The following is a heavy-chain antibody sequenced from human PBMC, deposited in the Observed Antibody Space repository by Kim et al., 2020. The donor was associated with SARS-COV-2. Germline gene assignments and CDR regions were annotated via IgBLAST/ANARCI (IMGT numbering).Heavy chain of an antibody. J-gene: IGHJ6*02. CDR3: ARDVEMAPYYYYGMDV. CDR2: IIPILGIA. Sequence: SVKVSCKASGGTFSSYTISWVRQAPGQGLEWMGRIIPILGIANYAQKFQGRVTITADKSTSTAYMELSSLRSEDTAVYYCARDVEMAPYYYYGMDVWGQGTTVTVSS. D-gene: IGHD5-12*01. CDR1: GGTFSSYT. V-gene: IGHV1-69*04.